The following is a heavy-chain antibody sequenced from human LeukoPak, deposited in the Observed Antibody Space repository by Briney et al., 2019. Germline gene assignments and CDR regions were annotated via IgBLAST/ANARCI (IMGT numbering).Heavy chain of an antibody. CDR3: ARRGRGYSYGRPFDY. D-gene: IGHD5-18*01. Sequence: SETLSLTCVVSGGSLSGYYWSWIHQPPGKGLEWIGEINHSGDTNYNPSLKSRVTILVDTSRNQFSLKLTSVTAADTAVYHCARRGRGYSYGRPFDYWGLGTLVTVSS. J-gene: IGHJ4*02. CDR1: GGSLSGYY. CDR2: INHSGDT. V-gene: IGHV4-34*01.